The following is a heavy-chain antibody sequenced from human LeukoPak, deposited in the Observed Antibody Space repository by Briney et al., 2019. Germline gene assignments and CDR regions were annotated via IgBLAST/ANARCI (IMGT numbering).Heavy chain of an antibody. Sequence: SETLSLTCTVSAGSISSGDYYWSWLRHPPGRGLEWIGYMDDSEATYYNPSLNSRVTISVATSKTHFSLTLRSVTASDPAAYYCARRPGGYYDSSGYYFHFDYWGQGTLVTVSS. CDR1: AGSISSGDYY. D-gene: IGHD3-22*01. CDR2: MDDSEAT. J-gene: IGHJ4*02. CDR3: ARRPGGYYDSSGYYFHFDY. V-gene: IGHV4-30-4*08.